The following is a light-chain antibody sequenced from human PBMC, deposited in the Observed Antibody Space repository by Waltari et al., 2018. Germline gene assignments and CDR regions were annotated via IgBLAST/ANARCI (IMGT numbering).Light chain of an antibody. CDR1: SSNIGNKY. CDR3: GAWDSSLNAWV. Sequence: QSVLTQPPSVSAAPGQKVTISCSGSSSNIGNKYVSWYQQLPGTAPKLLIYENNKRPSGIPDRFSGSESDTSATLGITGLQTGDEADYYCGAWDSSLNAWVFGGWTKVTVL. CDR2: ENN. V-gene: IGLV1-51*02. J-gene: IGLJ3*02.